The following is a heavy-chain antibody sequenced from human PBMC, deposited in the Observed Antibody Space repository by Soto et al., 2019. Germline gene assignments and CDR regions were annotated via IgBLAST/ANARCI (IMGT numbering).Heavy chain of an antibody. CDR3: ARLVVAAAGTGYGWFDP. V-gene: IGHV4-39*01. CDR2: IYYSGST. J-gene: IGHJ5*02. CDR1: GGSISSSSYY. Sequence: PSETLSFTCTVSGGSISSSSYYWGWIRQPPGKGLEWIGSIYYSGSTYYNPSLKSRVTISVDTSKNQFSLKLSSVTAADTAVYYCARLVVAAAGTGYGWFDPWGQGTLVTVSS. D-gene: IGHD6-13*01.